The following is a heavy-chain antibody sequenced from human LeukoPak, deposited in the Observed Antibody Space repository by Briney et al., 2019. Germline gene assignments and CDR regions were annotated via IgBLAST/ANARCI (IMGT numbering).Heavy chain of an antibody. D-gene: IGHD3-10*01. V-gene: IGHV5-51*01. CDR3: ARLVDGSGSYSGFYGMDI. CDR2: IYPGDSDT. CDR1: GSSFTSYW. J-gene: IGHJ6*04. Sequence: GESLKISCKGSGSSFTSYWIGWVRPMPGKGLEWMGIIYPGDSDTRYSPSFQGQVTISADKSINTAYLQWSSLKASDTAMYYCARLVDGSGSYSGFYGMDIWGKGTTVTVSS.